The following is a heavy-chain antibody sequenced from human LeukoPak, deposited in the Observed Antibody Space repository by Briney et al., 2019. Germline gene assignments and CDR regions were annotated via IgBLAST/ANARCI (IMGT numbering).Heavy chain of an antibody. CDR2: ISSDDFTT. CDR3: AGGPAASHYIYMDV. V-gene: IGHV3-11*04. J-gene: IGHJ6*03. CDR1: EFTFSDYY. Sequence: GGSLRLSCAASEFTFSDYYMSWIRQAPGKGLEWVSYISSDDFTTGYADSVKGRFTISRDNAKKSLYLQMNSLRVEDTAVYYCAGGPAASHYIYMDVWGKGTTVTVSS. D-gene: IGHD2-2*01.